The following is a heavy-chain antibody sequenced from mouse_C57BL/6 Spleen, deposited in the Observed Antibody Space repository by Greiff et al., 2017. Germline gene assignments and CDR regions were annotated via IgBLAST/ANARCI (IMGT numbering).Heavy chain of an antibody. CDR3: AREYSNYRYFDV. CDR1: GFTFSSYG. CDR2: ISSGGSYT. V-gene: IGHV5-6*02. Sequence: EVKLEESGGDLVKPGGSLKLSCAASGFTFSSYGMSWVRQTPDKRLEWVATISSGGSYTYYPDSVKGRFTISRDNAKNTLYLQMSSLKSEDTAMYYCAREYSNYRYFDVWGTGTTVTVSS. J-gene: IGHJ1*03. D-gene: IGHD2-5*01.